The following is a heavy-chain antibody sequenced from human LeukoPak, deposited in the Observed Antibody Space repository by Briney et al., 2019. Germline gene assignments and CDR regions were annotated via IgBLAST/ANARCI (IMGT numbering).Heavy chain of an antibody. J-gene: IGHJ4*02. CDR3: AKDSRSSYYYDSSGSVFDY. V-gene: IGHV3-23*01. Sequence: GGTLRLSCAASGFTFSSYGMSWVRQAPGKGLEWVSAISGSGGSTYYADSVKGRFTISRDNSKNTLYLQMNSLRAEDTAVYYCAKDSRSSYYYDSSGSVFDYWGQGTLVTVSS. D-gene: IGHD3-22*01. CDR2: ISGSGGST. CDR1: GFTFSSYG.